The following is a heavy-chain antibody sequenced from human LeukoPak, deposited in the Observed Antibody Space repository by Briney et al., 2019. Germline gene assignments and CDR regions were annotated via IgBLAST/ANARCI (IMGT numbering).Heavy chain of an antibody. CDR2: ISGSGDNT. V-gene: IGHV3-23*01. CDR1: GFTFSSYA. Sequence: GGSLRLSCAAFGFTFSSYAMSWVRQAPGKGLEWVSGISGSGDNTYYADSVKGRFTISRDNSKNTLYVQVNSLGTEDTAAYYCAKGSYYDSSGSFYFDYWGQGTLVTVSS. D-gene: IGHD3-22*01. CDR3: AKGSYYDSSGSFYFDY. J-gene: IGHJ4*02.